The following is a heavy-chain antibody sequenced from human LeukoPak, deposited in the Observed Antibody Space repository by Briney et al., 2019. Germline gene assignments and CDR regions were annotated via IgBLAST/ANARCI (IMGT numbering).Heavy chain of an antibody. CDR2: INHSGST. CDR3: ARDLIVVVPAAMGGWFDP. V-gene: IGHV4-34*01. CDR1: GGSFSGYY. J-gene: IGHJ5*02. Sequence: SETLSLTCAVYGGSFSGYYWSWIRQPPGKGLEWIGEINHSGSTNYNPSLKSRVTMSVDTSKNQFSLKLSSVTAADTAVYYCARDLIVVVPAAMGGWFDPWGQGTLVTVSS. D-gene: IGHD2-2*01.